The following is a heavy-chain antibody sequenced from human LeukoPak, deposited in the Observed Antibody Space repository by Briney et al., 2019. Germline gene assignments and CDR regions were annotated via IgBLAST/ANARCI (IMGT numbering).Heavy chain of an antibody. CDR2: IYYSGST. D-gene: IGHD5-18*01. J-gene: IGHJ4*02. V-gene: IGHV4-59*01. Sequence: PSETLSLTCTVSGGSISSYYWSWIRQPPGKGLEWIGYIYYSGSTNYNPSLKSRVTISVDTSKNQFSLKLSSVTAADTAVYYCALVGYGQRYFDYWGQGTLVTVSS. CDR3: ALVGYGQRYFDY. CDR1: GGSISSYY.